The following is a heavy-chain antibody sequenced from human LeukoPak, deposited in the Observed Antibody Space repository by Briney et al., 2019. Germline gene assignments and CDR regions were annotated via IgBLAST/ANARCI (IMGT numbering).Heavy chain of an antibody. J-gene: IGHJ3*02. CDR2: ISSSGGAI. D-gene: IGHD2-8*01. CDR3: AKEFVLMAFDI. Sequence: GGSLRLSCAASGFTFSDYYMSWVRQAPGKGLEWVSYISSSGGAIYYADSVEGRFTISRDNAKNSLYLQMNSLRAEDSAVYYCAKEFVLMAFDIWGQGTMVTVSS. CDR1: GFTFSDYY. V-gene: IGHV3-11*01.